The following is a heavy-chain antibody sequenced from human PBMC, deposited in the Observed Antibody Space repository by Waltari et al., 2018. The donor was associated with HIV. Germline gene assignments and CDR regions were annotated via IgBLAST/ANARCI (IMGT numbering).Heavy chain of an antibody. Sequence: LVQSGGGAAQAGRSLSLSCAASVDLLRNPAMHWVRQFADMRLEWVAVITYDGGKEFVTDSLKGRFVISRDNARDTLYLEVKVLKVEDSGVYYCGRRSVMGLDLWGQGTTVIVS. J-gene: IGHJ6*02. CDR3: GRRSVMGLDL. CDR2: ITYDGGKE. D-gene: IGHD3-16*01. CDR1: VDLLRNPA. V-gene: IGHV3-30*09.